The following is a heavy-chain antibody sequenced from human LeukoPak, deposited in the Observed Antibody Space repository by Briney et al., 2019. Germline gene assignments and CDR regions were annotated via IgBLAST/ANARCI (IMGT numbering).Heavy chain of an antibody. D-gene: IGHD3-9*01. V-gene: IGHV4-39*01. CDR1: GVSISRSSYH. J-gene: IGHJ4*02. CDR2: IYYSVSI. CDR3: GSLLTYFDY. Sequence: SDTLSLPCTVSGVSISRSSYHWGWIRQPPGKGLEWIARIYYSVSIYYSPSLKSRVTISVDTSMNQFSLKMSSVIAADTAVYYCGSLLTYFDYWGQGTLVTVSS.